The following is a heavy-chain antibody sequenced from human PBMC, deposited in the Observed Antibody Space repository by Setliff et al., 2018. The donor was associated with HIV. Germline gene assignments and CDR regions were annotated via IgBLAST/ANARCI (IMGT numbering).Heavy chain of an antibody. CDR2: IYTSGST. J-gene: IGHJ4*02. Sequence: PSETLSLTCTVSGGSISSGSYYWSWIRQPAGKGLEWIGHIYTSGSTNYNPSLKSRVIISIDTSKNQFSLKLSSVTAADTAIYYCVTVVQDDLGVVLFDYWGQGTLVTVSS. CDR3: VTVVQDDLGVVLFDY. CDR1: GGSISSGSYY. V-gene: IGHV4-61*09. D-gene: IGHD3-3*01.